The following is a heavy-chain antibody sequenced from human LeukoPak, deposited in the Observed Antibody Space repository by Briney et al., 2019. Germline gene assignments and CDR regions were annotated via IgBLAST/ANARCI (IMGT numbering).Heavy chain of an antibody. J-gene: IGHJ6*02. CDR1: GYTFTSYY. CDR3: ARDPILRYFDWSKIIYGMDV. V-gene: IGHV1-46*01. CDR2: INPSGGST. Sequence: ASVKVSFKASGYTFTSYYMHWVRQAPGQGLEWMGIINPSGGSTSYAQKFQGRVTMTRDTSTSTVYMELSSLRSEDTAVYYCARDPILRYFDWSKIIYGMDVWGQGTTVTVSS. D-gene: IGHD3-9*01.